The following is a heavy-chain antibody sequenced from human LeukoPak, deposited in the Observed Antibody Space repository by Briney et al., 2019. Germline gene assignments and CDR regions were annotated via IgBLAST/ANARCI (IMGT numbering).Heavy chain of an antibody. D-gene: IGHD6-19*01. Sequence: GGSLRLSCAASGFTFSSYSMNWVRQAPGKGLEWVSSISSSSYIFYADSVKGRFTISRDNAENSLYLQMNSLRAEDTAVYYCARARSSGWYRDYWGQGTLVTVSS. CDR1: GFTFSSYS. J-gene: IGHJ4*02. CDR2: ISSSSYI. V-gene: IGHV3-21*01. CDR3: ARARSSGWYRDY.